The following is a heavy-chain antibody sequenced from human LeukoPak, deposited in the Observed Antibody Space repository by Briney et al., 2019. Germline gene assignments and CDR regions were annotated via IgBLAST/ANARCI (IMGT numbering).Heavy chain of an antibody. J-gene: IGHJ4*02. D-gene: IGHD6-13*01. CDR1: VGSISSSSYY. CDR3: ARHGSAAAGHGYFDY. V-gene: IGHV4-39*01. CDR2: IYYSGST. Sequence: PSETLSLTCTVSVGSISSSSYYWDWIRQPPGKGLEWIGSIYYSGSTSYNPSLKSRVTISVDTSKNQFSLDLTSVTAADTAVYYCARHGSAAAGHGYFDYWGQGTLVTVSS.